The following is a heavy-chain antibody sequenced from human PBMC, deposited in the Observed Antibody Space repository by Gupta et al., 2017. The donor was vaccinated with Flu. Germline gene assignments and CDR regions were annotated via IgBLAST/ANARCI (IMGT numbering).Heavy chain of an antibody. Sequence: EGQMLESGGGLVQPGGSLRLSCSASEFTFRIYAMTWVRQAPGKGLQWVAGISHTGDKTYHADSVKGRFTISRDNSKNTLYLQMNSLRADDTALYYCAYQGIYGRPIDYWGQGSLVVVSS. D-gene: IGHD3-10*01. V-gene: IGHV3-23*01. CDR2: ISHTGDKT. CDR1: EFTFRIYA. J-gene: IGHJ4*02. CDR3: AYQGIYGRPIDY.